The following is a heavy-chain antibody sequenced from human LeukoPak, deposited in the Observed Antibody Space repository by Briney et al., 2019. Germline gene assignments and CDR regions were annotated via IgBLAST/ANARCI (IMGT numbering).Heavy chain of an antibody. CDR2: INHSGST. V-gene: IGHV4-34*01. Sequence: PSETLSLTCAVYGGSFSGYYWSWIRQPPGKGLEWIGEINHSGSTNYNPSLKSRVTISVDTSKNQFSLKLSSVTAADTAVYYCARHGCSGGSCYPYYYYYMDVWGKGTTVTISS. D-gene: IGHD2-15*01. CDR1: GGSFSGYY. CDR3: ARHGCSGGSCYPYYYYYMDV. J-gene: IGHJ6*03.